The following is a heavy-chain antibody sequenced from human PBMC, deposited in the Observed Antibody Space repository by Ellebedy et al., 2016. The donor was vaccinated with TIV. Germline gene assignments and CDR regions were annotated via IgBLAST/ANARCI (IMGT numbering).Heavy chain of an antibody. CDR2: MYFSGNS. J-gene: IGHJ4*02. CDR3: ASGRGLIDY. Sequence: PSETLSLTCTVSGGSISGFYWSWIRQSPGKGLEGIGYMYFSGNSNYNPSLKSRATISVDMSKNQFSLKLDSVSAADTGVYFCASGRGLIDYWGQGLLVTVSS. CDR1: GGSISGFY. V-gene: IGHV4-59*01. D-gene: IGHD3-10*01.